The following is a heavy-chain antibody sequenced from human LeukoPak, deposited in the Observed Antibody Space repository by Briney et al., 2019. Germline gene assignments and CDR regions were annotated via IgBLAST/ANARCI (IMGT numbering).Heavy chain of an antibody. V-gene: IGHV1-8*01. Sequence: ASVKVSCKASGYTFTSYDINWVRQATGQGLEWMGRMNPNSGNTGYAQKFQGRVTMTRNTSISTAYMELSSLRSEDTAVYYCARGVRDFWSGYLGNNWFDPWGQGTLVTVSS. J-gene: IGHJ5*02. CDR3: ARGVRDFWSGYLGNNWFDP. CDR1: GYTFTSYD. D-gene: IGHD3-3*01. CDR2: MNPNSGNT.